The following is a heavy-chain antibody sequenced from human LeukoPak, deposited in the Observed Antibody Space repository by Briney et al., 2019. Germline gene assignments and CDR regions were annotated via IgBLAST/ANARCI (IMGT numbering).Heavy chain of an antibody. D-gene: IGHD2-2*02. Sequence: GGSLRLSCAASGFTFSSYAMSWVRQAPGKGLEWVSAISGSGGSTYYADSVKGRFTISRDNSKNTLYLQMNSLRAEDTAVYYCARENYYRGYCSSTSCHTSHYYYGMDAWGQGTTVTVSS. V-gene: IGHV3-23*01. CDR1: GFTFSSYA. J-gene: IGHJ6*02. CDR3: ARENYYRGYCSSTSCHTSHYYYGMDA. CDR2: ISGSGGST.